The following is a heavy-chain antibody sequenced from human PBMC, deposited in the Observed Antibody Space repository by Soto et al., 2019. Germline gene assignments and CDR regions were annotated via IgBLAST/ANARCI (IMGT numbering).Heavy chain of an antibody. CDR1: GFTFSSYA. CDR2: ISGSGGST. J-gene: IGHJ4*02. D-gene: IGHD1-26*01. Sequence: EVQLLESGGGLVQPGGSLRLSCAASGFTFSSYAMSWVRQAPGKGLEWVSSISGSGGSTYYADSVKGRFAISRDNSKNTLDLQMNSLRAEDTAIYYCAKDGGSSLDYFDYWGQGTLVTVSS. V-gene: IGHV3-23*01. CDR3: AKDGGSSLDYFDY.